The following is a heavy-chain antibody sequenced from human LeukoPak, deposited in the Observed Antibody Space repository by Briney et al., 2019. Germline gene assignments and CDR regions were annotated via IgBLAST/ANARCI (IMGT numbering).Heavy chain of an antibody. D-gene: IGHD6-13*01. CDR2: IYYSGST. CDR1: GGSISSYY. CDR3: ASSYSSSWLFDY. Sequence: SETLSLTCTVSGGSISSYYWSWIRQPPGKGLEWIGYIYYSGSTNYNPSLKSRVTISVDTSKNQFSLKLSSVTAADTAVYYCASSYSSSWLFDYWGQGTLVTVSS. J-gene: IGHJ4*02. V-gene: IGHV4-59*08.